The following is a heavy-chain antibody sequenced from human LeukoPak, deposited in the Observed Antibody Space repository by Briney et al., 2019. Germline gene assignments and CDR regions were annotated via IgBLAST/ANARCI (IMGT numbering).Heavy chain of an antibody. CDR1: VGTFSSYA. CDR3: ARARSIAVTGTRPESFDY. CDR2: IIPILGIA. Sequence: SVKVSSKASVGTFSSYAISSVREAPGQGLEWMGRIIPILGIANYAQKFQGRVTITADKSTSTAYMEMRSLRSEDTAVYYCARARSIAVTGTRPESFDYWGQGTLVTVSS. J-gene: IGHJ4*02. D-gene: IGHD6-19*01. V-gene: IGHV1-69*04.